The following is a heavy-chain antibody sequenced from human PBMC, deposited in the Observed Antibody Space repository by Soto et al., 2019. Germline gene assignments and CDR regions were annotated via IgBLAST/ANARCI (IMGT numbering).Heavy chain of an antibody. CDR1: GGTFSSYT. V-gene: IGHV1-69*02. CDR2: IIPILGIA. CDR3: ARGTRVGATYYFDY. J-gene: IGHJ4*02. D-gene: IGHD1-26*01. Sequence: GASVKVSCKASGGTFSSYTISWVRQAPGQGLEWMGRIIPILGIANYAQKFQGRVTITADKSTSTAYMELSSLRSEDTAVYYCARGTRVGATYYFDYWGQGTLVTVSS.